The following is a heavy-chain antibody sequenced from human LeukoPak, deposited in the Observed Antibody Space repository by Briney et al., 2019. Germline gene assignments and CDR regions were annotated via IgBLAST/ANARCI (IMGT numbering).Heavy chain of an antibody. CDR2: IYYSGST. CDR3: ARTTEGYCSSASCFGFSYSYYMDV. V-gene: IGHV4-59*01. J-gene: IGHJ6*03. CDR1: GGSITSYY. D-gene: IGHD2-2*01. Sequence: PSETLSLTCTVSGGSITSYYWSWIRQPPGKGLEWIGYIYYSGSTNYNPSLKSRVTISVDTSKNQFSLKLSSVIAADTAVYYCARTTEGYCSSASCFGFSYSYYMDVWGKGTTVTISS.